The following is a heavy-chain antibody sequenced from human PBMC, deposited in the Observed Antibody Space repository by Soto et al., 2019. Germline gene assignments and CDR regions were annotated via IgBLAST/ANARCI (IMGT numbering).Heavy chain of an antibody. D-gene: IGHD1-26*01. CDR2: ISYDGSDK. V-gene: IGHV3-30*03. CDR1: GFTFSSYG. CDR3: GASQYLSDY. Sequence: QVQLVESGGGVVQPGRSLRLSCAASGFTFSSYGMHWVRQAPGKGLEWVALISYDGSDKYYADSVKGRFTISRDNSKNTLYLQMNSLRVEDTAVYYCGASQYLSDYWGQGTLVTVSS. J-gene: IGHJ4*02.